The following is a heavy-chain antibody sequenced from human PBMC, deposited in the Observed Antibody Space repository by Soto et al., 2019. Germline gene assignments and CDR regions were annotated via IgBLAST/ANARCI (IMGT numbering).Heavy chain of an antibody. CDR3: AITTVSPPYSYGMPD. CDR1: RFTFSSCG. Sequence: GGNLRLSCAASRFTFSSCGMHWVRQAPGKGLEWVAVISYDGSNKYYADSVKGRFTISRDNSKNTLYLQMNSLRAEDTAVYYCAITTVSPPYSYGMPDWTQGTTLSVS. D-gene: IGHD4-17*01. CDR2: ISYDGSNK. J-gene: IGHJ6*02. V-gene: IGHV3-30*03.